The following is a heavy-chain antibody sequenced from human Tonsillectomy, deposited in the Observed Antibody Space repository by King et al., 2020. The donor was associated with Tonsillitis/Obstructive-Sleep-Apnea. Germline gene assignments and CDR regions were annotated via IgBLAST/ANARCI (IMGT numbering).Heavy chain of an antibody. V-gene: IGHV5-51*03. D-gene: IGHD2-21*02. CDR2: IYPGDSDI. Sequence: QLVQSGAEVKKPGESLKISCKGSGDNFSNYWIAWVRQMTGKGLEWMGIIYPGDSDIRYSPSFQGQVTISADKSISTAYLQWSSLKASDTAMYYCATYVDTDCGGDCYPSGVGYFDYWGQGTLVTVSS. CDR1: GDNFSNYW. CDR3: ATYVDTDCGGDCYPSGVGYFDY. J-gene: IGHJ4*02.